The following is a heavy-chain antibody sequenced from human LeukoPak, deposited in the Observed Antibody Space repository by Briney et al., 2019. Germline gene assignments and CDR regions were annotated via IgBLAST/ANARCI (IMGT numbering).Heavy chain of an antibody. CDR1: GYTFTSYG. V-gene: IGHV1-18*01. D-gene: IGHD2-21*01. J-gene: IGHJ4*02. Sequence: ASVTVSCTASGYTFTSYGISWVRQAPGQGLEWMGWINAYHGNTKYAQKFQGRVTMTIDTSTSTAYMELRSLRSDDTAVYYCARSDAHLANDYWGQGTLVTVSS. CDR3: ARSDAHLANDY. CDR2: INAYHGNT.